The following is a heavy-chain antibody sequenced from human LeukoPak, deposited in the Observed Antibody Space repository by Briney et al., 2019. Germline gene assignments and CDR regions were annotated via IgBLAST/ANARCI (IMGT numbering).Heavy chain of an antibody. CDR1: GFTFSSYA. D-gene: IGHD3/OR15-3a*01. CDR2: ISGSGGST. J-gene: IGHJ4*02. Sequence: GGSLRLSCAASGFTFSSYAMSWVRRAPGKGLEWVSAISGSGGSTYYADSVKGRFTISRDNSKNTLYLQMNSLRAEDTAVYYCAKGVLGFWTSLGDYWGQGTLVTVSS. CDR3: AKGVLGFWTSLGDY. V-gene: IGHV3-23*01.